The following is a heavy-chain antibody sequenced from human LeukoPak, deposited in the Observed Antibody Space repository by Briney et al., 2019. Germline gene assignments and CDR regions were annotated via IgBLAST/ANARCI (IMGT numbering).Heavy chain of an antibody. D-gene: IGHD3-22*01. Sequence: PGGSLRLSCAASGFTFDDYGMSWVRQAPGKGLEWVSGINWNGGSTGYADSVKGRFTISRDNAKNSLYLQMNSLRAGDTALYYCARERTYYYDSNPDYFDYWGQGTLVTVYS. CDR1: GFTFDDYG. CDR2: INWNGGST. CDR3: ARERTYYYDSNPDYFDY. J-gene: IGHJ4*02. V-gene: IGHV3-20*04.